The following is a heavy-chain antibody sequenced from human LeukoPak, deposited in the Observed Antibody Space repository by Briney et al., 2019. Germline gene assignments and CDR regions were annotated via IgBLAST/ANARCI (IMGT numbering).Heavy chain of an antibody. CDR3: ARDLDNWNYVWWFDP. CDR1: GFTVSSNY. J-gene: IGHJ5*02. D-gene: IGHD1-7*01. V-gene: IGHV3-53*01. CDR2: IYSGGST. Sequence: PGGSLRLSCAASGFTVSSNYMSWVRQAPGKGLEWVSVIYSGGSTYYADSVKGRFTISRDNSKNTLYLQMNSLRAEDTAVYYCARDLDNWNYVWWFDPWGQGTLVTVSS.